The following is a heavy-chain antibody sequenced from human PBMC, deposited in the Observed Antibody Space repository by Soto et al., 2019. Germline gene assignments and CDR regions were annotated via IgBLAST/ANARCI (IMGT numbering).Heavy chain of an antibody. D-gene: IGHD1-1*01. CDR2: IGPDGSNI. Sequence: PGGSLRLSCAASGFIFSSHWMHWVRQAPGKGLVWVSHIGPDGSNIRDADSVQGRFTISRDNARNTLYLQMNSLRYDNTAVYYCVRDNNWSFEYWGQGILVTVSS. CDR1: GFIFSSHW. J-gene: IGHJ4*02. CDR3: VRDNNWSFEY. V-gene: IGHV3-74*01.